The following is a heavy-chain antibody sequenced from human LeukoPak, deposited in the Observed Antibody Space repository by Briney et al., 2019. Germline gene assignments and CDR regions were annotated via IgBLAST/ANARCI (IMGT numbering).Heavy chain of an antibody. D-gene: IGHD3-3*01. Sequence: GRSLILSCAASGCSVSDSAVSWVRHSPGEGLNLVSSISDTGGRTYYADSVKGRFTITRNNSRNTGNLQMNSLRAGDTARYYCAKGGQDFDFWRFDLWGQGILVIVSS. CDR1: GCSVSDSA. V-gene: IGHV3-23*01. J-gene: IGHJ5*02. CDR2: ISDTGGRT. CDR3: AKGGQDFDFWRFDL.